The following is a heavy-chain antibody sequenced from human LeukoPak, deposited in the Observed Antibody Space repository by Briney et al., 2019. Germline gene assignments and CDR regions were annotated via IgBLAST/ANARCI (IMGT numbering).Heavy chain of an antibody. Sequence: SETLSLTCTVSGGSISSGGYYWSWIRQHPGKGLEWIGYIYYSGSTYYNPSLKSRVTISVDTSKNQFSLKLSSVTAADTAVYYCARDPEGITIFAPGVVPDYWGQGTLVTVSS. D-gene: IGHD3-3*01. J-gene: IGHJ4*02. CDR2: IYYSGST. CDR1: GGSISSGGYY. CDR3: ARDPEGITIFAPGVVPDY. V-gene: IGHV4-31*03.